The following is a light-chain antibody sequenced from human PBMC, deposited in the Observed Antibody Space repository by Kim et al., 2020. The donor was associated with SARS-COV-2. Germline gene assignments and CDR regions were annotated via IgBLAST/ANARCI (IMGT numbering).Light chain of an antibody. J-gene: IGLJ1*01. CDR3: CSYAGSYTNYV. CDR2: DVS. Sequence: QSVAISCTGTRSDVGGYNCVSWYQQHPGKAPKPMIYDVSKRPSGVPDRFSGSKSGNTASLTISGLQAEDEADYYCCSYAGSYTNYVFGTGTKVTVL. CDR1: RSDVGGYNC. V-gene: IGLV2-11*01.